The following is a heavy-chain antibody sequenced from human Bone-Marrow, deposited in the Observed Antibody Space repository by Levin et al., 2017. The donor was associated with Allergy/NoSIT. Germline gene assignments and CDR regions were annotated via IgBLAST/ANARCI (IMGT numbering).Heavy chain of an antibody. Sequence: RAGGSLRLSCAASGFSLNTYALHWFRQAPGKGLEWVAVISNDGNDEVYADAVRGRFTLSRDHARNTLFLHMTSLRSEDTATYFCAGLPFVSASMEWSLGRWGQGTLVAVSS. D-gene: IGHD2-8*01. V-gene: IGHV3-30*04. CDR3: AGLPFVSASMEWSLGR. J-gene: IGHJ4*02. CDR1: GFSLNTYA. CDR2: ISNDGNDE.